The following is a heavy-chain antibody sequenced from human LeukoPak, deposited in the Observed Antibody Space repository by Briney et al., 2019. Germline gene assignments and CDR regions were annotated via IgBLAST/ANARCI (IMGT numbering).Heavy chain of an antibody. CDR1: GGSFSGYF. D-gene: IGHD5-12*01. CDR3: ARGGNSGYDWVY. V-gene: IGHV4-34*01. CDR2: INHSGST. J-gene: IGHJ4*02. Sequence: SETLSLTCAVYGGSFSGYFWSWVRQPPGKGLEWIGEINHSGSTNYNPSLKSRVTISVDTSKNQFSLKLSSVTAADTAVYYCARGGNSGYDWVYWGQGTLVTVSS.